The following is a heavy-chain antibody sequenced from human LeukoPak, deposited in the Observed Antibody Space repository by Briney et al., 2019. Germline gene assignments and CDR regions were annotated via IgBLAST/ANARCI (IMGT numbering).Heavy chain of an antibody. CDR3: AREGDPPGFYYYHHLDV. D-gene: IGHD3-16*01. CDR2: ISSGSSFQ. J-gene: IGHJ6*03. Sequence: GGSLRLSCAASGFDFSIYAIDWVRQAPGRGLEWVSSISSGSSFQNYADSVKGRFTISRDNAKNSVYLQMDRLRAEDTAVYFCAREGDPPGFYYYHHLDVWGKGTTVTVSS. V-gene: IGHV3-21*01. CDR1: GFDFSIYA.